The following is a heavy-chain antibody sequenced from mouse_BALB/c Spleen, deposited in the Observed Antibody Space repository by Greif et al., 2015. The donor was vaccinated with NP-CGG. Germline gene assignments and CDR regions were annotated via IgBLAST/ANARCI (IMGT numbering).Heavy chain of an antibody. V-gene: IGHV5-12-1*01. D-gene: IGHD1-1*01. CDR2: ISSGGGST. J-gene: IGHJ2*01. CDR1: GFAFSSYD. CDR3: ARPTYGSSLPDGY. Sequence: EVKVVESGGGLVKPGGSLKLSCAASGFAFSSYDMSWVRQTPEKRLEWVAYISSGGGSTYYPDTVKGRFTISRDNAKNTLYLQMSSLKSEDTAMYYCARPTYGSSLPDGYWGQGTTLTVSS.